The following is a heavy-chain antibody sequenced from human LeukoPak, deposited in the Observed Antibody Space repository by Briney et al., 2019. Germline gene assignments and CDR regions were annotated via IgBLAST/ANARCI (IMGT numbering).Heavy chain of an antibody. D-gene: IGHD3-22*01. Sequence: ASVKVSCKASGYTFTGYYMHWVRQAPGQGLEWMGWINPNSGGTNYAQKFQGRVTMTRDTSISTAYMELSRLRSDDTAVYYCARVQGRVPLDRRSDTYYYDSSGYYLSTAFDIWGQGTMVTVSS. CDR2: INPNSGGT. CDR3: ARVQGRVPLDRRSDTYYYDSSGYYLSTAFDI. J-gene: IGHJ3*02. CDR1: GYTFTGYY. V-gene: IGHV1-2*02.